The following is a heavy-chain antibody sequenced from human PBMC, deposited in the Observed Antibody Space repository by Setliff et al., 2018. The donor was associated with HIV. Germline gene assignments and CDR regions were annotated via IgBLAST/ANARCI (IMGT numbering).Heavy chain of an antibody. V-gene: IGHV1-2*02. CDR2: IDPXXXAT. J-gene: IGHJ1*01. CDR1: GYMFTAYH. D-gene: IGHD3-10*01. CDR3: ASMGYFGEXYFQF. Sequence: ASVKVSCKASGYMFTAYHVHWVRRAPGRGLEWMGNIDPXXXATRSARNFQGXXXXTRDTSISTAYMELSGLTSDDTAVYYCASMGYFGEXYFQFWGQGT.